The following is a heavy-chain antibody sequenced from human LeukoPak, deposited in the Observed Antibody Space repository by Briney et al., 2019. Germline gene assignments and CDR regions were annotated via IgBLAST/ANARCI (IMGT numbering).Heavy chain of an antibody. J-gene: IGHJ6*03. Sequence: PSETLSLTCTVSGGSISSYYWSWIRQPPGKGLEWIGYIYYSGSTNYNPSLKSRVTISVDTSKNQFSLKLSSVTAADTAVYYCARHGDLYYYYYMDVWGKGTTATVSS. CDR2: IYYSGST. CDR1: GGSISSYY. D-gene: IGHD3-10*01. CDR3: ARHGDLYYYYYMDV. V-gene: IGHV4-59*01.